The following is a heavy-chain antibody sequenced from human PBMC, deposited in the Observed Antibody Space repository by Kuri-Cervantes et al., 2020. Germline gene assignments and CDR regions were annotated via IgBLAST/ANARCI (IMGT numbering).Heavy chain of an antibody. CDR1: GYTFIAYY. V-gene: IGHV1-2*02. CDR2: INPNSGAT. Sequence: ASVKVSCKASGYTFIAYYMHWVRQAPGQGLEWMGWINPNSGATSYAQKFQGRVTMTRDTSISTASMELNRLRSDDTAMYYCARGVSGSGWSYFQHWGQGTLVTVSS. CDR3: ARGVSGSGWSYFQH. D-gene: IGHD6-19*01. J-gene: IGHJ1*01.